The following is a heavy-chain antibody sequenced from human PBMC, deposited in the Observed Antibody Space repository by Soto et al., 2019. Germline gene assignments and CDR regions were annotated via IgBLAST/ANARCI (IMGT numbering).Heavy chain of an antibody. CDR2: INHSGST. CDR1: GGSFSGYY. CDR3: ARKNYYYYGMDA. J-gene: IGHJ6*02. Sequence: QVQLQQWGAGLLKPSETLSLTCAVYGGSFSGYYWSWIRQPPGKGLEWIGEINHSGSTNYNPSLKSRVTISVDTSKNQFSLKLSSVTAADTAVYYCARKNYYYYGMDAWGQGTTVTVSS. V-gene: IGHV4-34*01.